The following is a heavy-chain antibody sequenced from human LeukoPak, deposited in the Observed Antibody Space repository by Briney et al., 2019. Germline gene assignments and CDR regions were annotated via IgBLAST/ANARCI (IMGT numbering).Heavy chain of an antibody. Sequence: GASVKVSCKASGYTFTDYYIHWVRQAPGQGLEWMGWINTNTGNPTYAQGFTGRFVFSLDTSVSTAYLQISSLKAEDTAVYYCARELSWIQLWFPFDYWGQGTLVTVSS. CDR3: ARELSWIQLWFPFDY. CDR2: INTNTGNP. D-gene: IGHD5-18*01. J-gene: IGHJ4*02. CDR1: GYTFTDYY. V-gene: IGHV7-4-1*02.